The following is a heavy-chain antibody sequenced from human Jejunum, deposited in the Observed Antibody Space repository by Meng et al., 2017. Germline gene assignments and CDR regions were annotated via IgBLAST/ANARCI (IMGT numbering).Heavy chain of an antibody. CDR3: ARLGITETIGGFDP. D-gene: IGHD1-7*01. CDR1: GGSVRTGAYY. V-gene: IGHV4-31*03. Sequence: VEPAQSGPGPLKPSHTLSLTCTVSGGSVRTGAYYWRWIRQHPGKGLEWIGYIYYTGSTFYHPSLKSRVSISLETSKNQFSLNVTSVTATDTAFYYCARLGITETIGGFDPWGQGILVTVSS. CDR2: IYYTGST. J-gene: IGHJ5*02.